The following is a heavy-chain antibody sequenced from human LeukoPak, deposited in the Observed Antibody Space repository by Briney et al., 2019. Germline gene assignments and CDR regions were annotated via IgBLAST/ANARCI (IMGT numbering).Heavy chain of an antibody. CDR1: GFTFSSYW. V-gene: IGHV3-7*03. D-gene: IGHD2-2*01. CDR2: MNQGGSEK. J-gene: IGHJ4*02. CDR3: ARVGWGSSTSCYAY. Sequence: GGSLRLSCAASGFTFSSYWMNWVRQAPGEGLEWVANMNQGGSEKYYVDSVKGRFTISRDNAKNSLYLQMNSLRAEDTALYYCARVGWGSSTSCYAYWGQGTLVTVSS.